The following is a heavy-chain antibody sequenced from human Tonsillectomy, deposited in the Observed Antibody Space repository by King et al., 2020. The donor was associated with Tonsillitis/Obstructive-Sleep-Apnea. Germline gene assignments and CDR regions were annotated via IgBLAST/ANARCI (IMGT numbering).Heavy chain of an antibody. CDR2: ISSSSTYT. CDR3: ARQPNLVAPPNV. Sequence: VQLVESGGGLVKPGGSLRLSCAASGFTFSDYYMSWIRQAPGKGLEWVSYISSSSTYTNYADSVKGRFTISRDNAKNSLYLQMNSLRAEDTAVYYCARQPNLVAPPNVWGKGTTVTVSS. V-gene: IGHV3-11*05. D-gene: IGHD2-2*01. CDR1: GFTFSDYY. J-gene: IGHJ6*04.